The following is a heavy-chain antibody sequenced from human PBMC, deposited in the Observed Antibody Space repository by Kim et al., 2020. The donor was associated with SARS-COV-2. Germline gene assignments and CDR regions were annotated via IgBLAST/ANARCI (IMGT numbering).Heavy chain of an antibody. Sequence: GGSLRLSCAASGFTFSSYGMHWVRQAPGKGLEWVAVISYDGSNKYYADSVKGRFTISRDNSKNTLYLQMNSLRAEDTAVYYCAKDYIVATMEEYSSGWLFGYWGQGTLVTVSS. D-gene: IGHD6-19*01. CDR1: GFTFSSYG. CDR3: AKDYIVATMEEYSSGWLFGY. V-gene: IGHV3-30*18. J-gene: IGHJ4*02. CDR2: ISYDGSNK.